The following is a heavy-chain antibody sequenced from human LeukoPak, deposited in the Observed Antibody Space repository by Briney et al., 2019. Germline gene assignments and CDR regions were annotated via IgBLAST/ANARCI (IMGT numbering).Heavy chain of an antibody. Sequence: SETLSLTCTVSGGSISSYYWSWIRQPAGKGLEWIGRIYISGNTNYNPSLKSRLTMSVDTSKNQFSLKLSSVTAADTAVYYCARGLNQVAATGGYYFDYWGQGTLVTVSS. CDR3: ARGLNQVAATGGYYFDY. CDR1: GGSISSYY. D-gene: IGHD6-13*01. J-gene: IGHJ4*02. CDR2: IYISGNT. V-gene: IGHV4-4*07.